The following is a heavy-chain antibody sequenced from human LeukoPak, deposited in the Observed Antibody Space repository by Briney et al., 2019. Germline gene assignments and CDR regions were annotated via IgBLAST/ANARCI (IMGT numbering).Heavy chain of an antibody. J-gene: IGHJ4*02. Sequence: GGSLRLSCAASGFTFSRYSMNWVRQAPGKGLEWVSSISISSNYIYYTDSAKGRFTISRDNAKNSLYLQMNSLRAEDTAVYYCARAALPGYSSGWYFDYWGQGTLVTVSS. CDR3: ARAALPGYSSGWYFDY. CDR2: ISISSNYI. V-gene: IGHV3-21*01. D-gene: IGHD6-19*01. CDR1: GFTFSRYS.